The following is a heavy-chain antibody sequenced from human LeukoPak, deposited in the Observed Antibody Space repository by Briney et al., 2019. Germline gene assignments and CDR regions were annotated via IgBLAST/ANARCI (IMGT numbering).Heavy chain of an antibody. CDR2: ISGGGGST. CDR3: AKGKVKRGSYYYYYGMDV. D-gene: IGHD3-16*01. Sequence: GGSLRLSCAASGFTFSSYAMSWVRQAPGKGLEWVSAISGGGGSTYYADSVKGRFTISRDNSKNTLYLQMNSLRAEDTAVYYCAKGKVKRGSYYYYYGMDVWGQGTTVTVSS. V-gene: IGHV3-23*01. J-gene: IGHJ6*02. CDR1: GFTFSSYA.